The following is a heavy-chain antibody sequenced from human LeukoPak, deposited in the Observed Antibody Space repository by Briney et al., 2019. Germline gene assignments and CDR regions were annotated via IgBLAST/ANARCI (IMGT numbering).Heavy chain of an antibody. CDR3: AREREGPYGYLDY. V-gene: IGHV4-39*07. CDR1: GASMTSYTYN. CDR2: IYYGGST. D-gene: IGHD4-17*01. Sequence: SETLSLTCSVAGASMTSYTYNWGWIRQPPGKGLEWIGSIYYGGSTNYNPSLKSRVTISVDTSKNQFSLKLSSVTAADTAVYYCAREREGPYGYLDYWGQGTLVTVSS. J-gene: IGHJ4*02.